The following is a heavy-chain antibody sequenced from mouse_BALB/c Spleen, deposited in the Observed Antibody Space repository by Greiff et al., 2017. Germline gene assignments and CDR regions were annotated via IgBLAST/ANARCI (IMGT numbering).Heavy chain of an antibody. CDR2: IDPANGNT. CDR3: ARSLLLRFYAMDY. J-gene: IGHJ4*01. D-gene: IGHD1-1*01. Sequence: EVQGVESGAELVKPGASVKLSCTASGFNIKDTYMHWVKQRPEQGLEWIGRIDPANGNTKYDPKFQGKATITADTSSNTAYLQLSSLTSEDTAVYYCARSLLLRFYAMDYWGQGTSVTVSS. V-gene: IGHV14-3*02. CDR1: GFNIKDTY.